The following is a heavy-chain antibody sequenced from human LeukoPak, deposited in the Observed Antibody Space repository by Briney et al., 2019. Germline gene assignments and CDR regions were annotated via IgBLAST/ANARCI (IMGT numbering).Heavy chain of an antibody. Sequence: ASVKVSCKASGYTFTSYYMHWVRQAPGQGLEWMGIINPSGGSTSYAQKFQGRVTMTRDMSTSTDYMELSSLRSEDTAVYYCARNNSVEDTAWWFDPWGQGTLVTVSS. J-gene: IGHJ5*02. V-gene: IGHV1-46*01. CDR3: ARNNSVEDTAWWFDP. CDR1: GYTFTSYY. CDR2: INPSGGST. D-gene: IGHD4-23*01.